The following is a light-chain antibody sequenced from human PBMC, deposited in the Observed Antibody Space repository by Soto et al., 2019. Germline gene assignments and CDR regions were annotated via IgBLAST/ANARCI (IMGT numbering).Light chain of an antibody. CDR1: QDIAIY. J-gene: IGKJ4*01. Sequence: DIQMSHTPASLSASVGDRVTFTCRASQDIAIYLAWYQQKPGEAPNLLIHTASTLHGGVPSRFSGSGSGTDFTLTITSLQAEDFATYYCQQSRAYPSTFGGGSKVDIK. CDR2: TAS. V-gene: IGKV1-9*01. CDR3: QQSRAYPST.